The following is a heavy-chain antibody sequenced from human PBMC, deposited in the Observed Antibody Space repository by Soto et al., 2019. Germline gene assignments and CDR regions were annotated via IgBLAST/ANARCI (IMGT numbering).Heavy chain of an antibody. J-gene: IGHJ4*02. Sequence: PRPSVKVSCKASGFTFTTQTMHWVRQAPGQSLEWLGWIDVGNGNTKYSLRFQDRVTITRDTSASTAYMELSGLTSEDTAIYYCARDFVGSSDYWGQGTLVTVSS. CDR3: ARDFVGSSDY. D-gene: IGHD1-1*01. CDR1: GFTFTTQT. V-gene: IGHV1-3*01. CDR2: IDVGNGNT.